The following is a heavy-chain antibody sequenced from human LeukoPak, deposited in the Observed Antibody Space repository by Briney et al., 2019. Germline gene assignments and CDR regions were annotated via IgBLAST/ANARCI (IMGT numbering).Heavy chain of an antibody. CDR2: ISSSGSTI. V-gene: IGHV3-11*01. CDR3: ARDPGQVVAANYYFDY. D-gene: IGHD2-15*01. J-gene: IGHJ4*02. CDR1: GFTFSDYY. Sequence: GGSLRLSCAASGFTFSDYYMSWIRQAPGKGLEWVSYISSSGSTIYYADSVKGRFTISRGNAKNSLYLQMNSLRAEDTAVYYCARDPGQVVAANYYFDYWGQGTLVTVSS.